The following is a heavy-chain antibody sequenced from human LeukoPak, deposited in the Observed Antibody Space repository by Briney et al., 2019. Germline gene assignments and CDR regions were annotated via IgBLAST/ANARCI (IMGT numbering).Heavy chain of an antibody. CDR3: ATVAMVRQAYFEY. Sequence: KPGGSLRLSCAASGFTLSSYSMNWVRQAPGKGLEWVSSISSSSSYIYYADSVKGRFTISRDNAKNSLYLQMNSLRAEDTAVYYCATVAMVRQAYFEYWGQGTLVTVSS. J-gene: IGHJ4*02. CDR2: ISSSSSYI. D-gene: IGHD3-10*01. CDR1: GFTLSSYS. V-gene: IGHV3-21*01.